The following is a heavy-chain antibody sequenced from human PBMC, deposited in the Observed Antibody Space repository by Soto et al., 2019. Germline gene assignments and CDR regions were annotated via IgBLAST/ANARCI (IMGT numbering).Heavy chain of an antibody. V-gene: IGHV3-23*01. CDR3: VKGFWGDY. J-gene: IGHJ4*02. Sequence: EVHLLESGGGLVQPGGSLRLSCSASGFTFSSHDRIWVRQAPGKGLEWVSGVSGGGITSYADSEKGRFTISRDKSRNTLYLQMNSLRVEDTAVYYCVKGFWGDYWGQGTLVTVSS. D-gene: IGHD3-16*01. CDR1: GFTFSSHD. CDR2: VSGGGIT.